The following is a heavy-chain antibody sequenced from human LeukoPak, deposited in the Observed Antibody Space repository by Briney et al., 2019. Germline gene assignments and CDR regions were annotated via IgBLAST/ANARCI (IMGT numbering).Heavy chain of an antibody. D-gene: IGHD5-24*01. CDR2: INTNGDSA. J-gene: IGHJ4*01. Sequence: PGGSLRLSCAVSGFKFSSYWMNWVRQVPGKGLMWVAHINTNGDSANYADSVKGRFTISRDNAKSTVSLQMNSLRAEDTAIYYCVRDNAYTFDYWGQGTLVTVSS. V-gene: IGHV3-74*01. CDR3: VRDNAYTFDY. CDR1: GFKFSSYW.